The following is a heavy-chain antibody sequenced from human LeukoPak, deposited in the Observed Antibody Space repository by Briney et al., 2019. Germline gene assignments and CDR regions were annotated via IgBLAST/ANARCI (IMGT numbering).Heavy chain of an antibody. Sequence: ASVKVSCKASGYTFTSYDINWVRQATGQGLEWMGWMNPNSGNTGYAQKFQGRVTMTRNTSISTAYMGLSSLRAEDAAVYYCARVHRYSGYVHDAFDIWGQGTMVTVSS. CDR3: ARVHRYSGYVHDAFDI. CDR1: GYTFTSYD. J-gene: IGHJ3*02. CDR2: MNPNSGNT. V-gene: IGHV1-8*01. D-gene: IGHD5-12*01.